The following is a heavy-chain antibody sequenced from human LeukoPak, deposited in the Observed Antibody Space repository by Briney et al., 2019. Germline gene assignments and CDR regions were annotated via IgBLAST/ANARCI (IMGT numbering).Heavy chain of an antibody. CDR3: ARAMVRGVILPGAFDI. J-gene: IGHJ3*02. V-gene: IGHV4-4*07. Sequence: PSETLSLTRTVSGGSISSYYWSWIRQPAGKGQEWIGRIYTSGSTNYNPSLKSRVTMSVDTSKNQFSLKLSSVTAADTAVYYCARAMVRGVILPGAFDIWGQGTMVTVSS. CDR1: GGSISSYY. CDR2: IYTSGST. D-gene: IGHD3-10*01.